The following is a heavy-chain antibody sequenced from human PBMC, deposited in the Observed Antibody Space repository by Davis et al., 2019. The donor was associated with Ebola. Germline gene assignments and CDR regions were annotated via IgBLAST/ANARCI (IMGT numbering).Heavy chain of an antibody. D-gene: IGHD2-15*01. J-gene: IGHJ4*02. Sequence: GGSLRLSCTVAGGSITKSFWNWVRQAPGKGLEWVSSISSSSSYIYYADSVKGRFTISRDNAKNSLYLQMNSLRAEDTAVYYCARGGYCSGGSCYAPHFDYWGQGTLVTVSS. V-gene: IGHV3-21*01. CDR2: ISSSSSYI. CDR3: ARGGYCSGGSCYAPHFDY. CDR1: GGSITKSF.